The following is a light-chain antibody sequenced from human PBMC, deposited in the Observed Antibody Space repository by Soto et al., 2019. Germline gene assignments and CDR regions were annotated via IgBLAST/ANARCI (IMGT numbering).Light chain of an antibody. J-gene: IGLJ1*01. Sequence: QSALTQPASVSGSPGQPITISCTGTSSDVGANNYVSWYQHHPGKAPKLLIYEVSNRPSGVSSRFSGSKSGNTAFLTVSGLRAEDEAEYHCSSYAGSNNFVFGTGTKLTVL. CDR2: EVS. V-gene: IGLV2-14*01. CDR3: SSYAGSNNFV. CDR1: SSDVGANNY.